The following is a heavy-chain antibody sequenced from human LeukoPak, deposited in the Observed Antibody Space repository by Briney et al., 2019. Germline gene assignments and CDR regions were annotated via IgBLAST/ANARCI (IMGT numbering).Heavy chain of an antibody. CDR3: ARLPRYGGYDHFDY. CDR1: GGSFSGYY. Sequence: SETLSLTCAVYGGSFSGYYCSWIRQPPGKWLEWIGGINHSGSTNYNPSLKSRVTISVDTSKNQFSLKLSSVTAADTAVYYCARLPRYGGYDHFDYWGQGILVIVSS. CDR2: INHSGST. J-gene: IGHJ4*02. V-gene: IGHV4-34*01. D-gene: IGHD5-12*01.